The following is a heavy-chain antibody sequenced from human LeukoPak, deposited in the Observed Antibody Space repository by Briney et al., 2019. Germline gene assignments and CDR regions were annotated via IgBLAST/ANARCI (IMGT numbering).Heavy chain of an antibody. CDR2: ISAYNGNT. CDR3: ARELVVVAATEPAFDY. D-gene: IGHD2-15*01. CDR1: GYTFTSYG. V-gene: IGHV1-18*01. J-gene: IGHJ4*02. Sequence: ASVKVSFKASGYTFTSYGISWVRHAPGQGLEWMGWISAYNGNTNYAQKFQGRVTMTTDTSTSTAYMEQRSLRSDDTAVYYCARELVVVAATEPAFDYWGQGTLVTVSS.